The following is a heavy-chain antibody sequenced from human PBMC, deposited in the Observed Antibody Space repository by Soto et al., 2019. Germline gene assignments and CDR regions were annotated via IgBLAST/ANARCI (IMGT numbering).Heavy chain of an antibody. Sequence: HVQLRESGPGLVQPSETLSLTCTVSGDSIGGYYWNWIRQTPGEGLEWIGFIYYTGYTYYNPSLQSRVTLSVDTSKNRFSLNLTSVTAADTAMYYCARHGSRDVVRFDYWVQGILVSVSS. D-gene: IGHD2-15*01. CDR1: GDSIGGYY. V-gene: IGHV4-59*08. J-gene: IGHJ4*02. CDR3: ARHGSRDVVRFDY. CDR2: IYYTGYT.